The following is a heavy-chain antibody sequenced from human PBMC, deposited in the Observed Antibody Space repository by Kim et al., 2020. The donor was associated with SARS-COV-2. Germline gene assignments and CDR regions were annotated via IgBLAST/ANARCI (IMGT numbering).Heavy chain of an antibody. Sequence: GGSLRLSCVASGYNFRHYWMSWVRQAPGKGLEWVAMKKGDGSEGHYLASVKGRFTMATDTDRNALSLQMNSLRTEDTAIYYCAALDSAQAPGGIWGQGNQVTVSS. D-gene: IGHD2-15*01. V-gene: IGHV3-7*01. CDR1: GYNFRHYW. CDR3: AALDSAQAPGGI. J-gene: IGHJ4*02. CDR2: KKGDGSEG.